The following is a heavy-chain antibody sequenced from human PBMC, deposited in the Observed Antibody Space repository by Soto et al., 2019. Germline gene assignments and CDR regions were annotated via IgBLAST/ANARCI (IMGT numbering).Heavy chain of an antibody. Sequence: ASVKVSCKDSGYTFTGYYMHWVRQAPGQGLEWMGWINPNSGGTNYAQKFQGRVTMTRDTSISTAYMELSRLRSDDTAVYYCARVSFSSSALDYWGQGTLVTVSS. D-gene: IGHD6-6*01. CDR2: INPNSGGT. CDR1: GYTFTGYY. CDR3: ARVSFSSSALDY. J-gene: IGHJ4*02. V-gene: IGHV1-2*02.